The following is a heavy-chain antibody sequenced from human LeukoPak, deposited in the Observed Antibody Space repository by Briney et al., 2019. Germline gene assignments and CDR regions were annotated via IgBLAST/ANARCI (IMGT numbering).Heavy chain of an antibody. D-gene: IGHD5-12*01. Sequence: PGGTLRLSCAASGLTFNTFAMTWVRQAPGKGLEWVSTISSSGVSTFCADSVKGRFTISRDNSKNTLYLQMNSLRAEDTAVYYCAKGHIYSGYDWPYDYWGQGTLVTVSS. J-gene: IGHJ4*02. CDR3: AKGHIYSGYDWPYDY. CDR2: ISSSGVST. V-gene: IGHV3-23*01. CDR1: GLTFNTFA.